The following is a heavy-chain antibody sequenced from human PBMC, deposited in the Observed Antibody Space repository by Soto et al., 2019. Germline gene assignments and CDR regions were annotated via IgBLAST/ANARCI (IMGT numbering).Heavy chain of an antibody. J-gene: IGHJ6*02. Sequence: QVQLVESGGGEVQPGRSLTISCAASGFTFSTYGMHWVRQTPGKGLEWVAVISYDGTNKFYSDSVKGRFTISRDNFKNTLTLQMSSLRADDTAVYSCAKDLQSYGDYDYYCYGMDVWVLGTRVTVSS. D-gene: IGHD4-17*01. CDR1: GFTFSTYG. CDR2: ISYDGTNK. V-gene: IGHV3-30*18. CDR3: AKDLQSYGDYDYYCYGMDV.